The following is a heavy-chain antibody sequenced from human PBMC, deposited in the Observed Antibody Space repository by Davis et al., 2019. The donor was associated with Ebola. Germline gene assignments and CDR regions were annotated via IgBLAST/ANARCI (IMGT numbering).Heavy chain of an antibody. V-gene: IGHV5-51*01. Sequence: GESLKISCKGSGYSFTSYWIGWVRQMPGKGLEWMGIIYPGDSDTRYSPSFQGQVTISADKSIRTAYLQWSSLKASDTAMYYCARLRVITMVRGVIGWFDPWGQGTLVTVSS. CDR2: IYPGDSDT. J-gene: IGHJ5*02. CDR1: GYSFTSYW. CDR3: ARLRVITMVRGVIGWFDP. D-gene: IGHD3-10*01.